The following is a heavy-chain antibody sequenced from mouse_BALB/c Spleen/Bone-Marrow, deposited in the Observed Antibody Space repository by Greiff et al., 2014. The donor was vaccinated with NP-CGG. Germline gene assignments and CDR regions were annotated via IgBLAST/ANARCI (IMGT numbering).Heavy chain of an antibody. V-gene: IGHV1-20*02. D-gene: IGHD1-1*01. CDR2: INPYNGDT. J-gene: IGHJ2*01. CDR1: GYSFTGYF. Sequence: EVQLVESGPELVKPGASVKISCKASGYSFTGYFMNWVMQSHGKSLEWIGRINPYNGDTFYNQKFKGKATLTVDKSSSTAHMELRSLASEDSAVYYYARSGYYGSSYFDYWGQGTTLTVSS. CDR3: ARSGYYGSSYFDY.